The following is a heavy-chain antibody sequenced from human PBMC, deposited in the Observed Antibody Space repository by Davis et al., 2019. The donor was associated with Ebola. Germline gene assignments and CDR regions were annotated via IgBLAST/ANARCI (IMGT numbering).Heavy chain of an antibody. V-gene: IGHV4-59*01. J-gene: IGHJ4*02. CDR3: ARVSDGLDG. CDR2: IYYTGSA. CDR1: GGSISSYY. D-gene: IGHD5-24*01. Sequence: SETLSLTCTVSGGSISSYYWSWIRQPPGKGLEWIGYIYYTGSANYNPSLKSRVSISVDTSKNQFSLKLSSVTAADTAVYYCARVSDGLDGWGQGTLVTVSS.